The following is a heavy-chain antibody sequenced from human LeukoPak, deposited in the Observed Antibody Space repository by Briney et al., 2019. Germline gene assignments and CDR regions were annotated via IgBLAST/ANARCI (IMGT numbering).Heavy chain of an antibody. V-gene: IGHV1-18*01. CDR2: ISAYNGST. CDR3: ARDPAAGTGGWFDP. CDR1: GYTFTSYG. D-gene: IGHD6-13*01. J-gene: IGHJ5*02. Sequence: ASVKVSCKASGYTFTSYGISWVRRAPGQGLEWMGWISAYNGSTNYAQKLQGRVTMTTDTSTSTAYMELRSLRSDDTAVYYCARDPAAGTGGWFDPWGQGTLVTVSS.